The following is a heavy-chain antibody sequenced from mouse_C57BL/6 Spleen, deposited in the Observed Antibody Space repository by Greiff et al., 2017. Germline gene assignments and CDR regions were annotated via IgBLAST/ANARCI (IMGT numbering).Heavy chain of an antibody. CDR2: IDPSDSYT. J-gene: IGHJ2*01. V-gene: IGHV1-50*01. Sequence: QVQLQQPGAELVKPGASVKLSCKASGYTFTSYWMQWAKQRPGQGLEWIGEIDPSDSYTNYNQKFKGKATLTVDTSSSTAYMQLSSLTSEDSAVYYCARVDYDRYFDYWGQGTTLTVSS. CDR3: ARVDYDRYFDY. D-gene: IGHD2-4*01. CDR1: GYTFTSYW.